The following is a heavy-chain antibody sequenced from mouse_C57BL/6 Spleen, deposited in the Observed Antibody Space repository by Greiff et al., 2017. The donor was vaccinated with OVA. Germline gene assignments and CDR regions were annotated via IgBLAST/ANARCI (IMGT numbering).Heavy chain of an antibody. D-gene: IGHD1-1*01. J-gene: IGHJ1*03. Sequence: QVQLQQSGAELVRPGTSVKMSCKASGYTFTNYWIGWAKQRPGHGLEWIGDIYPGGGYTNYNEKFKGKATLTADKSSSTAYMQFSSLTSEDSAIYYGARKAGSSPSYWYFDVWGTGTTVTVSS. CDR1: GYTFTNYW. V-gene: IGHV1-63*01. CDR3: ARKAGSSPSYWYFDV. CDR2: IYPGGGYT.